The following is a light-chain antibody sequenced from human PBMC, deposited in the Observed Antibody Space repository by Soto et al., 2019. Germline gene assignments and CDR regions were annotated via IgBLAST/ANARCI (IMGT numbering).Light chain of an antibody. CDR2: GAS. CDR1: QSVSSSY. Sequence: EIVLTQSPATLSLSPGERATLSCRASQSVSSSYLAWYQQKPGQAPRLLIYGASSRATGIPDRFSGSGSGTDFTLTISRLEPEDFAVYYFQQYGSSPYTFGHGTKLEIK. V-gene: IGKV3-20*01. J-gene: IGKJ2*01. CDR3: QQYGSSPYT.